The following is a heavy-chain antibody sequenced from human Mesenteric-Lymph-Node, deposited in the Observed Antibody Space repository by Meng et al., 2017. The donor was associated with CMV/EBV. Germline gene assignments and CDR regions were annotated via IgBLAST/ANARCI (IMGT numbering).Heavy chain of an antibody. CDR1: GFTVSTNY. V-gene: IGHV3-53*05. J-gene: IGHJ4*02. Sequence: GGSLRLSCAGSGFTVSTNYMSWVRQAPGKGLEWVSIIDKDGSTFYADSVKGRFTISRDNSKNTVYLQMNSLRTEDAALYYCARGTDWPFRFDYWGQGTLVTVSS. CDR2: IDKDGST. D-gene: IGHD3/OR15-3a*01. CDR3: ARGTDWPFRFDY.